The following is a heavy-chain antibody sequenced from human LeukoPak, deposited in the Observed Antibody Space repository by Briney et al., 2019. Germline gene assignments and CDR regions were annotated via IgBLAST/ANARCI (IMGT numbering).Heavy chain of an antibody. CDR3: ARGSGTTGTIYMDV. CDR1: GGSVRPYF. CDR2: IDYSGST. D-gene: IGHD1-1*01. Sequence: SETLSLTCTVPGGSVRPYFWNWIRQSPGKGLEWLSFIDYSGSTSYNPSLKSRATISTDTSKSQFSLRLSSVTAADTAVYYCARGSGTTGTIYMDVWGKGITVTVSS. V-gene: IGHV4-59*02. J-gene: IGHJ6*03.